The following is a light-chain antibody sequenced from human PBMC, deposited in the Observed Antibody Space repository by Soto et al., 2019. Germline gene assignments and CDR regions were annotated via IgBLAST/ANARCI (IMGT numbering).Light chain of an antibody. V-gene: IGLV2-23*01. CDR1: SRDVGSYNL. CDR3: CSFAGSSTYV. Sequence: QSVLTRPASVSGSPGQSITISCTGTSRDVGSYNLVSWYQQHPGNAPKLIIYEGTKRPSGVSYRFSGSKSGNTASLTISGLQEEYEGDYHCCSFAGSSTYVSGXGTMVTVL. CDR2: EGT. J-gene: IGLJ1*01.